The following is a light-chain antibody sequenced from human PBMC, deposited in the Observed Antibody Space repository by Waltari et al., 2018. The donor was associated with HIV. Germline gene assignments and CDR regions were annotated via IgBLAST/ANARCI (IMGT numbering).Light chain of an antibody. CDR1: SSNIGQIPD. V-gene: IGLV1-40*01. Sequence: QSVLTQPPSVSGAPGQRVTIPCTGSSSNIGQIPDVHWYQQVPGTAPKLLMYGNSNRPSGVPDRFSGSKSGTSASLAIAGLQAEDEADYYCQSYDTSLSGVVFGGGTKLTVL. CDR3: QSYDTSLSGVV. CDR2: GNS. J-gene: IGLJ2*01.